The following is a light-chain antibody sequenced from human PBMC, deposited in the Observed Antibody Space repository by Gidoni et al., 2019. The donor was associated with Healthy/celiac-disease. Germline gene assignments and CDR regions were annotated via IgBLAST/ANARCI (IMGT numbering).Light chain of an antibody. Sequence: DIQMTQSPSTLSASVGDRVTITCRASQSISSWLAWYQQKTGKAPKLLIYKTSSLESGVPSRCSGSGSGTEFTLTISSLQPDDFATYYCQQYNSYSLTFGGGTKVEIK. CDR2: KTS. CDR1: QSISSW. V-gene: IGKV1-5*03. J-gene: IGKJ4*01. CDR3: QQYNSYSLT.